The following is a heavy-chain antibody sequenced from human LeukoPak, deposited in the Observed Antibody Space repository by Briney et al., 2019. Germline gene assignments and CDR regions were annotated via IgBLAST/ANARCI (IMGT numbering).Heavy chain of an antibody. Sequence: GGSLRLSCAASGFTFSSYAMSWVRQAPGKGLEWVSAISGSGGSTYYADSVKGRFTISRHNSKNTLYLKMNSRRAEDTAVYYCAKRAARGYSGYGHFDYWGQGTLVTVSS. V-gene: IGHV3-23*01. CDR3: AKRAARGYSGYGHFDY. D-gene: IGHD5-12*01. CDR2: ISGSGGST. J-gene: IGHJ4*02. CDR1: GFTFSSYA.